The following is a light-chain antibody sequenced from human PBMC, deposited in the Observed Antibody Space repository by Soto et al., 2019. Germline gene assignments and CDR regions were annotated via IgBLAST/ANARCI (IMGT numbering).Light chain of an antibody. J-gene: IGKJ1*01. CDR3: QQYNNGPPT. Sequence: EIVMTQSPATLSVSPGERATLSCRASQSVSSNLAWYQQKPGQAPRLLIYTASTRATGIPARFSGSGSGTEFTLTISSLQSEDFAVYYCQQYNNGPPTFGQGTKVEIK. CDR1: QSVSSN. CDR2: TAS. V-gene: IGKV3-15*01.